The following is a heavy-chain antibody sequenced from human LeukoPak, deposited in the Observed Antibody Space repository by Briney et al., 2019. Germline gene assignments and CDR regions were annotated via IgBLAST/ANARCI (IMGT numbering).Heavy chain of an antibody. V-gene: IGHV4-4*02. J-gene: IGHJ5*02. Sequence: SETLSLTCAVSSGSISSSNWWIWVRQPPGKGLEGIGEIYHSGTTNYNPSLKSRVTISVDKSKNQFSLKLSSVTAADTAVYYCARSPSGSSSRWFDPWGQGTLVTVSA. CDR2: IYHSGTT. CDR1: SGSISSSNW. D-gene: IGHD1-26*01. CDR3: ARSPSGSSSRWFDP.